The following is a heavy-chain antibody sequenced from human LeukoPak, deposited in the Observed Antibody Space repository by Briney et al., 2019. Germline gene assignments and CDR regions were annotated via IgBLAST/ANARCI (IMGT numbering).Heavy chain of an antibody. CDR3: ARRALGPIGAFDH. CDR2: ISSSSSTI. V-gene: IGHV3-48*04. D-gene: IGHD3-10*01. J-gene: IGHJ4*02. CDR1: GFTFSSYS. Sequence: PGGSLRLSCAASGFTFSSYSMNWVRQAPGKGLEWVSYISSSSSTIYYADSVKGRISASRDDGVNPLFLQMEGLTVEDTAIYYCARRALGPIGAFDHWGQGALVTVSS.